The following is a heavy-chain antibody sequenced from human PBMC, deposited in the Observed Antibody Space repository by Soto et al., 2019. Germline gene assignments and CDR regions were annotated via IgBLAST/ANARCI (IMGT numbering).Heavy chain of an antibody. CDR3: EREGPAPYYYYGMDV. CDR1: GYSFTTYG. V-gene: IGHV1-18*01. Sequence: QVQLVQSRGEVKKPGASVKVSCKTSGYSFTTYGISLVRQAPGQGLDRMGWSSGYNGNTNYARKPQGRVTMTTDTPTSTAYMELRSLRSDDTAVYYCEREGPAPYYYYGMDVWGQGRTVTVSS. CDR2: SSGYNGNT. J-gene: IGHJ6*02.